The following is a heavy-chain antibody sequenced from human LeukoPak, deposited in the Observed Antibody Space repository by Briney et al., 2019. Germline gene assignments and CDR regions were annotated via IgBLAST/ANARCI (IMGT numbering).Heavy chain of an antibody. D-gene: IGHD6-6*01. CDR2: IIPIFGTA. J-gene: IGHJ3*02. CDR1: GGTFSSYA. Sequence: SVKVPCKASGGTFSSYAISWVRQAPGQGLEWMGGIIPIFGTANYAQKFQGRVTITADKSTSTAYMELSSLRSEDTAVYYCARESIAARHGNDAFDIWGQGTMVTVSS. CDR3: ARESIAARHGNDAFDI. V-gene: IGHV1-69*06.